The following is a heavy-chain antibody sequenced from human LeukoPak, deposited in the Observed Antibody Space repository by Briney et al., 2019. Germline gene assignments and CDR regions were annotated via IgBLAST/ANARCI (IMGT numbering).Heavy chain of an antibody. V-gene: IGHV3-23*01. CDR3: AKSTTTVTPYYFDY. D-gene: IGHD4-17*01. J-gene: IGHJ4*02. CDR2: LGGSGRSI. CDR1: GFTFSSYA. Sequence: GESLRLSCAASGFTFSSYAMSWVRQAPGKGLEWVSALGGSGRSIYYADSVKGRFTISRDNSKSTLYLQMNSLRAEDTAVYYCAKSTTTVTPYYFDYWGQGNLVTVSS.